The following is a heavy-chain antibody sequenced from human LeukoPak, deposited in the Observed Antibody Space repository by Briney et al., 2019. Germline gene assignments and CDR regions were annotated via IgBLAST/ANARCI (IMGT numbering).Heavy chain of an antibody. CDR3: AKSSSSRRITGNILDYYYYYMDV. J-gene: IGHJ6*03. CDR2: IRYDGSNK. CDR1: GFTFSSYG. V-gene: IGHV3-30*02. D-gene: IGHD1-20*01. Sequence: AGGSLRLSCAASGFTFSSYGMHWVRQAPGKGLEWVAFIRYDGSNKYYADSVKGRFTISRDNSKNTLYLQMNSLRAEDTAVYYCAKSSSSRRITGNILDYYYYYMDVWGKGTTVTVSS.